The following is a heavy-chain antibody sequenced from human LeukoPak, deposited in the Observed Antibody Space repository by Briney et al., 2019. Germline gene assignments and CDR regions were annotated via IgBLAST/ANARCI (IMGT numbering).Heavy chain of an antibody. CDR1: GFTFSSNA. D-gene: IGHD2-2*01. CDR2: ISYDGGDK. CDR3: AREGCSSTSCPPGSSFDY. J-gene: IGHJ4*02. V-gene: IGHV3-30*07. Sequence: GGSLRLSCAASGFTFSSNAMHWVRQAPGKGLEWVAIISYDGGDKFYADSVKGRFTISRDNSKNTLYLQMNSLRAEDTAVYYCAREGCSSTSCPPGSSFDYWGQGTLVTVSS.